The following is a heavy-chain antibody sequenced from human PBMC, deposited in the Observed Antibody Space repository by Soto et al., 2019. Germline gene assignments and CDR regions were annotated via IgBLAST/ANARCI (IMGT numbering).Heavy chain of an antibody. D-gene: IGHD1-26*01. Sequence: EVQLVQSGGGLVQPGGSLKLSCVASGFTFSGSAMNWVRQASGKGLEWVGRIGTKAKSYATTYAASVRGRFTISRDDSKNTAYLQMNSLKTEDTAVYFCTKYSGSSSTPAALGQGTLVTVSS. V-gene: IGHV3-73*02. CDR2: IGTKAKSYAT. J-gene: IGHJ5*02. CDR3: TKYSGSSSTPAA. CDR1: GFTFSGSA.